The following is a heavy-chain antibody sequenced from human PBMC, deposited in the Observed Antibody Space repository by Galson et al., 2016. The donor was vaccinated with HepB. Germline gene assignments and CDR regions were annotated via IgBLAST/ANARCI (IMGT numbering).Heavy chain of an antibody. D-gene: IGHD2-15*01. J-gene: IGHJ6*02. CDR2: VSHDEKDKNRK. Sequence: SLRLSCAAVGFTLSTYGMHWVRQAPGKGLEWAAVVSHDEKDKNRKYYADSVKGRFITSRDNSKNTMYLQMNSLRPEDTAVYYCAKIGVVEFEGGGMDVWGQGNTVTVS. CDR3: AKIGVVEFEGGGMDV. V-gene: IGHV3-30*18. CDR1: GFTLSTYG.